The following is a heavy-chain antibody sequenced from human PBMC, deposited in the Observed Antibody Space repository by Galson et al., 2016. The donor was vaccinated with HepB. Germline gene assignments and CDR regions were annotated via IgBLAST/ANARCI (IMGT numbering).Heavy chain of an antibody. D-gene: IGHD7-27*01. CDR3: ARFQPLTGDYSMDV. J-gene: IGHJ6*03. CDR1: GYTFIDYG. CDR2: ISGYNGD. Sequence: SVKVSCKASGYTFIDYGVSWVRQAPGQGLEWMGWISGYNGDTNYPNFAQKLQGRVTVTTDTSTSTAYMELRSLRSDDTAVYYCARFQPLTGDYSMDVWGKGTTVIVSS. V-gene: IGHV1-18*04.